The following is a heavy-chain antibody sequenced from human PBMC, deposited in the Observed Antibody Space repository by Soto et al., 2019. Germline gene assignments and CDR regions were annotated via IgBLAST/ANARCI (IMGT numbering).Heavy chain of an antibody. V-gene: IGHV4-4*02. D-gene: IGHD3-3*01. CDR1: GDSISNNYW. CDR3: AGLIGRSRFSRLGH. CDR2: ILHTGSG. J-gene: IGHJ4*02. Sequence: QVHLQESGPGLVKPSGTLSLICDVSGDSISNNYWWSWVRQPPGKRLEWIGEILHTGSGNYNPSLKSRVAMSIDKSKNQFSLKLTSVTAADTAVYYCAGLIGRSRFSRLGHWGQGTLVTVSS.